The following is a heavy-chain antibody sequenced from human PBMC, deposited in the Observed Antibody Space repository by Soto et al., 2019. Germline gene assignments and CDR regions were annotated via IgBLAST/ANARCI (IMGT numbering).Heavy chain of an antibody. Sequence: QVQLVQSGAEVKKPGSSLRVSCRASGGTFDSYSISWVRQAPGQGLEWLGKVAPIFNFSRYAPKFQGSVTITADKSTSIAYMDLSGLTAQDTAVYYCATGALGRRQQLVRDAFDFWGQGTKVTVSS. D-gene: IGHD6-13*01. V-gene: IGHV1-69*02. CDR3: ATGALGRRQQLVRDAFDF. CDR1: GGTFDSYS. CDR2: VAPIFNFS. J-gene: IGHJ3*01.